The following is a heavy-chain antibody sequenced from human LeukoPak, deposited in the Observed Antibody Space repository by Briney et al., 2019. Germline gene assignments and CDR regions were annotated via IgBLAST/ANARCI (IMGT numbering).Heavy chain of an antibody. CDR3: AKDLPPIAAAGTVY. CDR1: GFTVRSNY. J-gene: IGHJ4*02. Sequence: GGSLRLSCAASGFTVRSNYMSRVRQAPGKGREGGSAISGSGGSTYYAASVKGRFTISRDNSKNTLYLQMNSLRAEDTAVYYCAKDLPPIAAAGTVYWGQGTLVTVSS. V-gene: IGHV3-23*01. D-gene: IGHD6-13*01. CDR2: ISGSGGST.